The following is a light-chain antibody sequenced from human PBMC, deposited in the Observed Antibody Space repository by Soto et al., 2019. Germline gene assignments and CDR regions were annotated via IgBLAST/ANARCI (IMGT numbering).Light chain of an antibody. J-gene: IGKJ1*01. Sequence: EIVLTQSPGTLSLSPGETATLSCRASQSFSSSSVAWYQQKPGQAPRLLIYSASSRATGIPDRFSGSGSGTEFTLTIDSLQPDDFATYYCQQYNTYSRFGQGTKVDIK. CDR1: QSFSSSS. CDR3: QQYNTYSR. CDR2: SAS. V-gene: IGKV3-20*01.